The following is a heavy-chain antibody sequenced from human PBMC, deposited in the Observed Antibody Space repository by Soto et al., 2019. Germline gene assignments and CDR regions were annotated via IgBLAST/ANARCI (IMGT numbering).Heavy chain of an antibody. D-gene: IGHD2-15*01. CDR2: INPSGGST. V-gene: IGHV1-46*01. CDR1: GYTFTSYY. J-gene: IGHJ6*02. Sequence: ASVKVSCKASGYTFTSYYMHWVRQAPGQGLEWMGIINPSGGSTSYAQKFQGRVTMTRGTSTSTVYMELSSLRSEDTAVYYCARVSDGYCSGGSCYPTRLYYYYGMDVWGQGTTVTVSS. CDR3: ARVSDGYCSGGSCYPTRLYYYYGMDV.